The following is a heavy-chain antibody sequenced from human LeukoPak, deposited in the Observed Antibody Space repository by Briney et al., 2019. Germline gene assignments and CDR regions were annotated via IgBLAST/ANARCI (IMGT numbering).Heavy chain of an antibody. V-gene: IGHV4-39*01. CDR1: GGSISSSSYY. J-gene: IGHJ5*02. Sequence: SETLSLTCTVSGGSISSSSYYWGWIRQPPGKGLEWIGSIYYSGSTYYNPSLKSRVTISVDTSKNQFSLKLSSVTAADTAVYYCARPRVAAAGRGWFDPWGQGTLVTASS. D-gene: IGHD6-13*01. CDR3: ARPRVAAAGRGWFDP. CDR2: IYYSGST.